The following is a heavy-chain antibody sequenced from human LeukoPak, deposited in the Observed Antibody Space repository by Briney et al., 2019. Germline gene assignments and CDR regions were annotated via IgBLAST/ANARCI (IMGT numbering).Heavy chain of an antibody. V-gene: IGHV3-33*01. CDR1: GFTFSSYD. Sequence: PGGSLRLSCAASGFTFSSYDMHWVRQAPGKGLEWVAVISFDGSNKYCADSVKGRFTISRDDSKNTLYLQMNSLRAKDTAVYYCARDIESGYFDYWGQGTLVTVSS. D-gene: IGHD3-16*02. CDR3: ARDIESGYFDY. CDR2: ISFDGSNK. J-gene: IGHJ4*02.